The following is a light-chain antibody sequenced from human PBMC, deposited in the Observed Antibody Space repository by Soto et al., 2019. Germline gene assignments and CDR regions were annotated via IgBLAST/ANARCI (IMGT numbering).Light chain of an antibody. CDR1: QSVRSY. J-gene: IGKJ2*01. Sequence: EIVMTQSPATLSVSPGERATLSCGASQSVRSYLAWYQQKPGQAPRLLIHGASTRAPGIPARFSGSGSGTDFTLTISSLQSEDFAVYYCQQYNDWPRGYTFGQGTKLEIK. V-gene: IGKV3-15*01. CDR2: GAS. CDR3: QQYNDWPRGYT.